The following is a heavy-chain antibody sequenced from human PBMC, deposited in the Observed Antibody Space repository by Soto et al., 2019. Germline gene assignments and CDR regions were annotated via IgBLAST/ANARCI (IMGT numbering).Heavy chain of an antibody. J-gene: IGHJ4*02. Sequence: SETLSLTCTVSGGYISSHYWNWIRQAPGKGLDWIGYVAYSGIPNYKPSLKSRVTISLDASKKQFSLKLSTVDAADTAIYYCAGGQVTLGGVHYFDYWGQGTLVTVSS. V-gene: IGHV4-59*11. CDR1: GGYISSHY. CDR3: AGGQVTLGGVHYFDY. CDR2: VAYSGIP. D-gene: IGHD3-16*01.